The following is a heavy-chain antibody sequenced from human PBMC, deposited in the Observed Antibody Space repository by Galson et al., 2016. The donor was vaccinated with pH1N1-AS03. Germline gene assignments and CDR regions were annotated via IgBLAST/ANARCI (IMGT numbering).Heavy chain of an antibody. CDR2: IIPLSGTT. Sequence: QSGAEVKKPGESLKVSCKASGGTFAGYAISWVRQARGQGLEWMGGIIPLSGTTNYAQRFQGRVAITADDSTGTAYMELSSLRFEDTAVYYCARDRYRDNNLDFYESIYWGQGTLVTVSS. CDR1: GGTFAGYA. J-gene: IGHJ4*02. CDR3: ARDRYRDNNLDFYESIY. D-gene: IGHD2/OR15-2a*01. V-gene: IGHV1-69*01.